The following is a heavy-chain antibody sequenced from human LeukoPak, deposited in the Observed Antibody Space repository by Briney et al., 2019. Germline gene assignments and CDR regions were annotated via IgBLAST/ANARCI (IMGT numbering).Heavy chain of an antibody. V-gene: IGHV4-34*01. Sequence: SETLSLTCAVYGGSFSGYYWSWIRQPPGKGLEWIGEINHSGSTNYNPSLKSRVTISVDTSKNQFSLKLSSVTAAGTAVYYCARVYSSTFDYWGQGTLVTVSS. D-gene: IGHD5-18*01. J-gene: IGHJ4*02. CDR2: INHSGST. CDR3: ARVYSSTFDY. CDR1: GGSFSGYY.